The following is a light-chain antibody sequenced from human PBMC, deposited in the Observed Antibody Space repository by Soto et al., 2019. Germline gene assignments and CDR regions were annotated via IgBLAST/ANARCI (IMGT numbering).Light chain of an antibody. CDR1: QSVSSN. CDR3: QQYXNWPAWT. J-gene: IGKJ1*01. Sequence: EIVMTQSPATLSVSPGERATLSCRASQSVSSNLAWYQQKPGQAPRLLIYGASTRATGIPARFSGSGSGTEFTLTISSLQSEDFAVYYCQQYXNWPAWTFGQGTKVDIK. CDR2: GAS. V-gene: IGKV3-15*01.